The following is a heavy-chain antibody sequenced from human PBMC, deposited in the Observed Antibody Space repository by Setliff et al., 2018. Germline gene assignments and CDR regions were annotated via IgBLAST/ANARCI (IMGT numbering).Heavy chain of an antibody. CDR2: INVGGTNT. D-gene: IGHD3-10*01. Sequence: GGSLRLSCAASGFTFSSFAMSWVRRAPGKRLEWVSIINVGGTNTYYRDSVKGRFTISRDNSKSTLYLQMNSLRAEDTAIYYCAKDKDVRVDYFDYWGPGTLVTVS. V-gene: IGHV3-23*01. CDR3: AKDKDVRVDYFDY. CDR1: GFTFSSFA. J-gene: IGHJ4*02.